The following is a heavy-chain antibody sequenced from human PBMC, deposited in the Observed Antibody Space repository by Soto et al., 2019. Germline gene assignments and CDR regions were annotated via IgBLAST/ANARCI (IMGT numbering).Heavy chain of an antibody. CDR1: GYTFTSYY. Sequence: GASVKVSCKASGYTFTSYYMHWVRQAPGQGLEWMGIINPSGGSTSYAQKFQGRVTMTRDTSTSTVYMELSSLRSEDTVVYYCARGDGGNSAVGAFDIWGQGTMVTVSS. J-gene: IGHJ3*02. V-gene: IGHV1-46*01. D-gene: IGHD2-21*02. CDR3: ARGDGGNSAVGAFDI. CDR2: INPSGGST.